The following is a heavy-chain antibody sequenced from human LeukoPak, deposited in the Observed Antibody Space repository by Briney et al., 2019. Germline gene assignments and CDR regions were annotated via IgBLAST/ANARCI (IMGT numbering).Heavy chain of an antibody. D-gene: IGHD3-22*01. J-gene: IGHJ4*02. CDR2: IIPIFGTA. Sequence: SVKVSCKASGGTFSSYAISWVRQAPGQGLEWMGRIIPIFGTANYAQKFQGRVTITTDKSTSTAYMELSSLRSEDTAVYYCARSNDSSGLSFDYWGQGTLVTVSS. V-gene: IGHV1-69*05. CDR1: GGTFSSYA. CDR3: ARSNDSSGLSFDY.